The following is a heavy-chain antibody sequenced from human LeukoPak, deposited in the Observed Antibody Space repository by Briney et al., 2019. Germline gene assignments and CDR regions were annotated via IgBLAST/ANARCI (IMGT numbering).Heavy chain of an antibody. CDR2: IYYRVTS. V-gene: IGHV4-59*01. CDR3: ARVYYYDSSYY. D-gene: IGHD3-22*01. Sequence: KPSETLSLTCTVSGDSISTYYWSWIRQPPGKGLEWIGYIYYRVTSDYNPSLKSRVTMSVDMSTRQISLKLSSVTAADTAVYYCARVYYYDSSYYWGQGTLVTVSS. CDR1: GDSISTYY. J-gene: IGHJ4*02.